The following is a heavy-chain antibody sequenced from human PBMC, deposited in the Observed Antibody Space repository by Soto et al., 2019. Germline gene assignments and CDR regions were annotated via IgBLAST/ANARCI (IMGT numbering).Heavy chain of an antibody. CDR3: ARLLVQELDY. Sequence: SETLSLTCAVYGGSFSGYYWSWIRQPPGKGLEWIGEINHSGSTNYNPSLKSRVTISVDTSKNQFSLKLSSVTAADTAVYYCARLLVQELDYWGQRTLVTVSS. V-gene: IGHV4-34*01. CDR2: INHSGST. J-gene: IGHJ4*02. D-gene: IGHD6-6*01. CDR1: GGSFSGYY.